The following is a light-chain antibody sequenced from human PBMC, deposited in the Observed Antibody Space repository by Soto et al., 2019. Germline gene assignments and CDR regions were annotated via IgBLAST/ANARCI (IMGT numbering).Light chain of an antibody. CDR2: DAY. V-gene: IGKV1D-13*01. CDR1: QGISSA. Sequence: AIQLTQSPSSLCASVGDRVTLTCRASQGISSALAWYQQKPGKAPKLLIYDAYSLESGVTSRFSGSGSGTDFTLTISSLQPEDFATYYCQQFNNYPITVGQGTRLDIK. J-gene: IGKJ5*01. CDR3: QQFNNYPIT.